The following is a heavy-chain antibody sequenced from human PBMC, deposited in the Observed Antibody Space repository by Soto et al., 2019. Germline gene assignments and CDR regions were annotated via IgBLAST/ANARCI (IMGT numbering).Heavy chain of an antibody. CDR2: IDPSDSYT. Sequence: GESLKISCKGSGYSFTSYWIGWVRQMPGKGLEWMGRIDPSDSYTNYSPSFQGHVTISADKSISTAYLQWSSLKASDTAMYYCARRKGRRGYSHYYGLEVWGQGTTVTVSS. CDR1: GYSFTSYW. D-gene: IGHD5-18*01. V-gene: IGHV5-10-1*01. J-gene: IGHJ6*02. CDR3: ARRKGRRGYSHYYGLEV.